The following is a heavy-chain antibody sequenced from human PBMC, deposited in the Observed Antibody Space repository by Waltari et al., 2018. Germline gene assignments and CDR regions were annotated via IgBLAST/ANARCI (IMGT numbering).Heavy chain of an antibody. V-gene: IGHV4-34*01. Sequence: QVQLQQWGAGLLKPSETLSLTCAVYGGSFSGYYWSWIRQPPGKGLEWIGEINHSGRTNYNPSLKSRVTISVDTSKNQFSLKLSSVTAADTAVYYCARVLDFWSGYYAWPIDYWGQGTLVTVSS. J-gene: IGHJ4*02. CDR3: ARVLDFWSGYYAWPIDY. CDR2: INHSGRT. D-gene: IGHD3-3*01. CDR1: GGSFSGYY.